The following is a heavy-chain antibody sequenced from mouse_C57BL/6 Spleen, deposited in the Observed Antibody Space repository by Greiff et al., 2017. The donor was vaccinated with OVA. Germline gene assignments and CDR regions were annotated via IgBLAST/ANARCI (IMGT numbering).Heavy chain of an antibody. CDR3: ARGNLYYAMDD. J-gene: IGHJ4*01. D-gene: IGHD3-1*01. V-gene: IGHV1-55*01. CDR2: IYPASGST. Sequence: VQLQQPGAELVKPGASVKMSCKASGYTFTSYWITWVKQRPGQGLEWIGDIYPASGSTNYNEKFKSKATLTVDTSSSTAYMQLSSLTSEDAAVDYCARGNLYYAMDDWGQGTSVTVSS. CDR1: GYTFTSYW.